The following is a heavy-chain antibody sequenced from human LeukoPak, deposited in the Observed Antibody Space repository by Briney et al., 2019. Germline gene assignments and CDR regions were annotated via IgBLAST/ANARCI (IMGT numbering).Heavy chain of an antibody. D-gene: IGHD2-21*02. Sequence: SVKVSCKASGGTFSSYAISWVRQAPGQGLEWMGGIIPIFGTANYAQKFQGRVTITADKSTSTAYMELSSLRSDDTAVYYCARVHFRVTAMPFGYWGQGTLVTVSS. V-gene: IGHV1-69*06. J-gene: IGHJ4*02. CDR2: IIPIFGTA. CDR1: GGTFSSYA. CDR3: ARVHFRVTAMPFGY.